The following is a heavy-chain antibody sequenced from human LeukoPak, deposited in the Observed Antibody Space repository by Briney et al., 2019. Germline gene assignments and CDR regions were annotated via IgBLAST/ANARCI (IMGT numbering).Heavy chain of an antibody. CDR2: FSGIGDIT. CDR1: GFTFSNYA. CDR3: AKSAGGYYYDGTGYEDD. D-gene: IGHD3-22*01. J-gene: IGHJ4*02. V-gene: IGHV3-23*01. Sequence: GGSLRLSCAASGFTFSNYAMTWVRQALGKGLEWVSAFSGIGDITYYADSVKGRFAISRDNSKSTLYLQMNSLRPEDTATYFCAKSAGGYYYDGTGYEDDWGQGTLVIVSS.